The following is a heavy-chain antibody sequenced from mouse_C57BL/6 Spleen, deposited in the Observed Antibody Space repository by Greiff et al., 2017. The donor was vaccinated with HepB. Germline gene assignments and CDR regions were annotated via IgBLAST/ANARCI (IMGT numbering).Heavy chain of an antibody. CDR1: GYAFSSSW. J-gene: IGHJ1*03. Sequence: QVQLQQSGPELVKPGASVKISCKASGYAFSSSWMNWVKQRPGKGLEWIGRIYPGDGDTNYNGKFKGKATLTAYKSSSTAYMQLSSLTSEDSAVYFCARRRTTVVGTRYFDVWGTGTTVTVSS. CDR2: IYPGDGDT. V-gene: IGHV1-82*01. CDR3: ARRRTTVVGTRYFDV. D-gene: IGHD1-1*01.